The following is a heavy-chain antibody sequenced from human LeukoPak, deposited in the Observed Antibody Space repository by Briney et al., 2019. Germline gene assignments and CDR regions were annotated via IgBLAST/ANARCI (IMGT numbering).Heavy chain of an antibody. D-gene: IGHD3-16*02. V-gene: IGHV1-69*05. CDR3: AREANYYDYVWGSYRYDY. J-gene: IGHJ4*02. CDR1: GGTFSSYA. CDR2: IIPISGTA. Sequence: SVKVSCKASGGTFSSYAISWVRQAPGQGLEWMGRIIPISGTANYAQKFQGRVTITTDESTSTAYMELSSLRSEDTAVYYCAREANYYDYVWGSYRYDYWGQGTLVTVSS.